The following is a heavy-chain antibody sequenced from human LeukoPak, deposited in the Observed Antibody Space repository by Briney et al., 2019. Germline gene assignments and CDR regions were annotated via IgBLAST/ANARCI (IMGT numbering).Heavy chain of an antibody. CDR1: GYTFSSYW. V-gene: IGHV5-51*01. D-gene: IGHD3-3*01. J-gene: IGHJ4*02. Sequence: GESLRISCKGSGYTFSSYWIGWVREMPGKGLEWMGIIYPGDSDTRYSPSLQGQVTISVDTSIGTAYLQWSSLKASDTAIYYCARQNDFRLDYWGQGTLVTVSS. CDR3: ARQNDFRLDY. CDR2: IYPGDSDT.